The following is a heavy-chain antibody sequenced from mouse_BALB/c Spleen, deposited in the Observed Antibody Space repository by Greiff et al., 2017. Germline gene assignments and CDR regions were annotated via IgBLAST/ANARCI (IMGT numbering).Heavy chain of an antibody. CDR1: GFTFSSYA. CDR3: ARGGATVVATKSAWFAY. CDR2: ISSGGST. Sequence: EVKLMESGGGLVKPGGSLKLSCAASGFTFSSYAMSWVRQTPEKRLEWVASISSGGSTYYPDSVKGRFTISRDNARNILYLQMSSLRSEDTAMYYCARGGATVVATKSAWFAYWGQGTLVTVSA. V-gene: IGHV5-6-5*01. J-gene: IGHJ3*01. D-gene: IGHD1-1*01.